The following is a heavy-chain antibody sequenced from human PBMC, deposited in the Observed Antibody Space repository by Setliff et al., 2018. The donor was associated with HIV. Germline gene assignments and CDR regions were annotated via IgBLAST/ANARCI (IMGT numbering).Heavy chain of an antibody. V-gene: IGHV1-2*04. CDR2: INPTGGST. CDR1: GYSFTNHY. J-gene: IGHJ4*02. Sequence: GASVKVSCKPSGYSFTNHYMHWVRQAPGQGLEWMGVINPTGGSTNYAQKFQGWITMTRDTFISTAYMELSRLRSDDTAVYYCARGMDYYDTSGYYQYYFDYWGQGTLVTVSS. D-gene: IGHD3-22*01. CDR3: ARGMDYYDTSGYYQYYFDY.